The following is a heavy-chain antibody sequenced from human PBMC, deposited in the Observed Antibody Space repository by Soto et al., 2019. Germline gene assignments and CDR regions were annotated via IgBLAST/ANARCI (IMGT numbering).Heavy chain of an antibody. Sequence: PLETLSLTCSVSGGSISRYYLSWIRQPPGKGLEWIGYAYYSGDTGYNPSLQSRVTMAVDTSKNQVSLKLTSVTAADTAVYYCARDRSTYGGGGTGEVKENWFDPWGQGALVTVSS. J-gene: IGHJ5*02. CDR1: GGSISRYY. D-gene: IGHD2-8*01. CDR2: AYYSGDT. CDR3: ARDRSTYGGGGTGEVKENWFDP. V-gene: IGHV4-59*01.